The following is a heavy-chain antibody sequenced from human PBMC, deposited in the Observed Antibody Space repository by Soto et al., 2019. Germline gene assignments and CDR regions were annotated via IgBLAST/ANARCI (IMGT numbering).Heavy chain of an antibody. CDR1: GGTFSSYA. D-gene: IGHD2-2*01. Sequence: QVQLVQSGAEVKKPGSSVKVSCKASGGTFSSYAISWVRQAPGQGLEWMGGIIPIFGTANYAQKFQGRVTITADKSTSTAYMELSSLRSEDTAVYYCARGCSSTSCYGGPNWFDPWGQGTLVTASS. J-gene: IGHJ5*02. V-gene: IGHV1-69*06. CDR2: IIPIFGTA. CDR3: ARGCSSTSCYGGPNWFDP.